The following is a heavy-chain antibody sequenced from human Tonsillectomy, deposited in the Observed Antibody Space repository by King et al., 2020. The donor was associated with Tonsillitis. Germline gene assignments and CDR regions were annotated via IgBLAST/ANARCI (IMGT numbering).Heavy chain of an antibody. CDR3: ARDGSIAVAGNGRVNDAFDI. D-gene: IGHD6-19*01. V-gene: IGHV4-38-2*02. Sequence: VQLQESGPGLVKPSETLSLTCAVSGYSISSGYYWGWIRQPPGKGLEWIRSIYHSGSTYYNPSLKSRVTISVDTSKNQFSLKLSSVTAADTAVYYCARDGSIAVAGNGRVNDAFDIWGQGTMVTVSS. CDR1: GYSISSGYY. CDR2: IYHSGST. J-gene: IGHJ3*02.